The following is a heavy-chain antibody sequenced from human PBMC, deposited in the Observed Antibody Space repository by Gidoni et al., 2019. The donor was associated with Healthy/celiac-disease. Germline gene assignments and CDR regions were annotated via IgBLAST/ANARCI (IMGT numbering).Heavy chain of an antibody. J-gene: IGHJ6*02. D-gene: IGHD3-16*01. Sequence: EVQLVASGGGLVQPGGSLRLSCAASGFTVSSNYMSWVRQAPGKGLEWVSVIYSGGSTYYADSVKGRFTISRDNSKNTLYLQMNSLRAEDTAVYYCARDKGGHYYYGMDVWGQGTTVTVSS. CDR3: ARDKGGHYYYGMDV. V-gene: IGHV3-66*01. CDR1: GFTVSSNY. CDR2: IYSGGST.